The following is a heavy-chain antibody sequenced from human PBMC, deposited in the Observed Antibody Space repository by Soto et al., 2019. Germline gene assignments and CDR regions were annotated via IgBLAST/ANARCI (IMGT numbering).Heavy chain of an antibody. Sequence: GGSLRLSCAASGFTFSSYAMSWVRQAPGEGLTWVSGISGSGGGTYYADSVKGRLSISRDNSKNTVYLQINSLRAEDTAFYYCAKDNGYDYYDSTGLDFWGQGTLVTVSS. CDR2: ISGSGGGT. CDR3: AKDNGYDYYDSTGLDF. J-gene: IGHJ4*02. V-gene: IGHV3-23*01. D-gene: IGHD3-22*01. CDR1: GFTFSSYA.